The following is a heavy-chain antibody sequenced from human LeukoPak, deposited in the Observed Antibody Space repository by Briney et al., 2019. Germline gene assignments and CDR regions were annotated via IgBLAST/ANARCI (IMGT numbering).Heavy chain of an antibody. CDR1: GFTFSSYG. D-gene: IGHD2-2*02. J-gene: IGHJ4*02. CDR3: AKDGLDIVVVPAATPFDY. Sequence: PGGSLRLSCAASGFTFSSYGMHWVRQAPGKGLEWVAFIRYDGSNKYYADSVKGRFTISRDNSKNTLYLQMNSLRAEDTAVYYCAKDGLDIVVVPAATPFDYWGQGTLVTVSS. CDR2: IRYDGSNK. V-gene: IGHV3-30*02.